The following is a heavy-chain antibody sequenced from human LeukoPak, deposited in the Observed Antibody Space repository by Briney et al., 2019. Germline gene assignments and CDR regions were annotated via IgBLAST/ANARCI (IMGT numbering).Heavy chain of an antibody. D-gene: IGHD4-23*01. J-gene: IGHJ4*02. Sequence: GESLKISCKGSGYSFTSYWIGWVRQMPGKGLEWMGIIYPGDSDTRYSPSFQGQFTISADKSISTAYLQWSSLKASDTAMYYCARQHDYGGNPRLEFFDYWGQGTLVTVSS. CDR1: GYSFTSYW. V-gene: IGHV5-51*01. CDR3: ARQHDYGGNPRLEFFDY. CDR2: IYPGDSDT.